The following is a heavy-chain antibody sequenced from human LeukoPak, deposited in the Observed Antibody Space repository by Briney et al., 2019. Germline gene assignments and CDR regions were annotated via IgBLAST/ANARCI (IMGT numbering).Heavy chain of an antibody. J-gene: IGHJ4*02. CDR3: AKSLFVVGPAACLPLDY. V-gene: IGHV3-30*18. CDR2: ISYDGSNK. D-gene: IGHD2-2*01. CDR1: GFTFSSYG. Sequence: GGSLRLSCAASGFTFSSYGLHWVRQAPGKGLERVAVISYDGSNKYYEDPVKGRLTISRDNSKNTLYLQMNSLRAEDTAVYYCAKSLFVVGPAACLPLDYWGQGTLVTVSS.